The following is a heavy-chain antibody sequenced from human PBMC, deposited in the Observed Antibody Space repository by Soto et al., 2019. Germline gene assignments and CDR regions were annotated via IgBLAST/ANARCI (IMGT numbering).Heavy chain of an antibody. J-gene: IGHJ5*02. D-gene: IGHD4-17*01. CDR1: GYSYTSYW. CDR2: IYPGDSDT. V-gene: IGHV5-51*01. Sequence: GESLKISCKGSGYSYTSYWIGWVRQTPGKGLEWMGIIYPGDSDTRYSPSFQGQVTISVDKSISTAYLQWSSLKASDTAIYYCTRGGGDDSGGNHHWGQGTPVTVSP. CDR3: TRGGGDDSGGNHH.